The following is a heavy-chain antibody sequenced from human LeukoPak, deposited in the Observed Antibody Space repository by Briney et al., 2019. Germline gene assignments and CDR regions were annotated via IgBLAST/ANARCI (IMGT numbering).Heavy chain of an antibody. CDR2: IIPIFGTA. CDR3: VLGVAAAGTLRGLYFDY. CDR1: GGTFSSYA. Sequence: ASVKVSCKASGGTFSSYAISWVRQAPGQGLEWMGGIIPIFGTANYAQKFQGRVTITTDESTSTAYMELSSLRSEDTAVYYCVLGVAAAGTLRGLYFDYWGKGTLVTVSS. V-gene: IGHV1-69*05. J-gene: IGHJ4*02. D-gene: IGHD6-13*01.